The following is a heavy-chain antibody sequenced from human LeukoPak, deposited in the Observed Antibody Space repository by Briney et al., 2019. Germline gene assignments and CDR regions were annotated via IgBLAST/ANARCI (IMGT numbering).Heavy chain of an antibody. CDR1: GFTFSSYA. J-gene: IGHJ4*02. CDR2: ISGSGGST. CDR3: AKVCYYDSSDYYYFDY. Sequence: GGSLRLSCAASGFTFSSYAMSWVRQAPGKGLEWVSAISGSGGSTYYADSVKGRFTISRDNSKNTLYLQMNSLRAEDTAVYYCAKVCYYDSSDYYYFDYWGQGTLVTVSS. V-gene: IGHV3-23*01. D-gene: IGHD3-22*01.